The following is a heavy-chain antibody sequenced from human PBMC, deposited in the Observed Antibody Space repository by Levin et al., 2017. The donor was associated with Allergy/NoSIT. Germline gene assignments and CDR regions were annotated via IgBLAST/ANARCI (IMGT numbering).Heavy chain of an antibody. V-gene: IGHV4-39*01. CDR1: GGSISSSNYY. D-gene: IGHD2-2*01. Sequence: GSLRLSCTVSGGSISSSNYYWGWIRQPPGKGLEWIGGIFYSGSSYYNPSLQSRVTISVDTSKNQFSLKLSSVTASDTAVYYCARHREDIVVIPAADFDFWGQGALVTVSS. CDR3: ARHREDIVVIPAADFDF. J-gene: IGHJ4*02. CDR2: IFYSGSS.